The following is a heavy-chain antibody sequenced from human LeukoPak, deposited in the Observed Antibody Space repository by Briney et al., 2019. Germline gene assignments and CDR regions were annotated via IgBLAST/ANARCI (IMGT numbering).Heavy chain of an antibody. CDR3: ARAGRYCSSTSCYTGAFDI. CDR1: GGSISSGSYY. V-gene: IGHV4-61*02. CDR2: IYTSGST. D-gene: IGHD2-2*02. J-gene: IGHJ3*02. Sequence: SETLSLTCTVSGGSISSGSYYWSWIRQPAGKGLEWIGRIYTSGSTNYNPSLKSRVTISVDTSKNQFSLKLSSVTAADTAVYYCARAGRYCSSTSCYTGAFDIWGQGTMGTVSS.